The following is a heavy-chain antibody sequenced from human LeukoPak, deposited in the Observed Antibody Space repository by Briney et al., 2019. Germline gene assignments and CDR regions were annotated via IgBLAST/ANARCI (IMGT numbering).Heavy chain of an antibody. D-gene: IGHD5-18*01. CDR2: IYYGGST. J-gene: IGHJ4*02. CDR3: ARASGYSYGPGTVDY. V-gene: IGHV4-59*01. CDR1: GGSISSYY. Sequence: SETLSLTCTVSGGSISSYYWSWIRQPPGKGLEWIGYIYYGGSTNYNPSLKSRVTISVDTSKNQFSLKLSSVTAADTAVYYCARASGYSYGPGTVDYWGQGTLVPVSS.